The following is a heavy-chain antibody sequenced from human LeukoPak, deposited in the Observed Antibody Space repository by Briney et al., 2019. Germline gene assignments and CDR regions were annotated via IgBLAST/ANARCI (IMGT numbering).Heavy chain of an antibody. V-gene: IGHV4-59*01. CDR2: VYHNGDT. CDR3: ARVTGYMIEDYFDY. D-gene: IGHD3-9*01. Sequence: SETLSLTCTVSGDSIRSYYWSWIRQSPGKGLEWIGYVYHNGDTNYNPSFRSRVTISVDTSKNQFSLKLSSVTAADTAVYYCARVTGYMIEDYFDYWGQGTLVTVSS. CDR1: GDSIRSYY. J-gene: IGHJ4*02.